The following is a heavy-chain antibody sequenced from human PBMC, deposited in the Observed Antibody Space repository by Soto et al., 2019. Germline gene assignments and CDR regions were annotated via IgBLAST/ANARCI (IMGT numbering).Heavy chain of an antibody. CDR1: GYTFTGHY. CDR2: VGPESGAT. V-gene: IGHV1-2*02. D-gene: IGHD5-12*01. CDR3: GRGRSGQIVVFY. Sequence: ASVKVSCKASGYTFTGHYIHWVRQAPEQGPEWMGEVGPESGATRYAQKFQGRVTMTRDMSITTVYMELNNLSPDDTAVYYCGRGRSGQIVVFYWGQGXPVTVSS. J-gene: IGHJ4*02.